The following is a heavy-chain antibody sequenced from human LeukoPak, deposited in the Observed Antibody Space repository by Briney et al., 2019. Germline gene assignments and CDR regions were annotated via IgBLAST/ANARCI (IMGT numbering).Heavy chain of an antibody. CDR3: ASPSMRGKGANWFAP. Sequence: SETLSLTCAVYGGSFSGYYWSWIRQPPGKGLEWIGEINHSGSTNYNPSLKSRVTISLDTSKNQFSLKLSAVTAADTAVYYCASPSMRGKGANWFAPGAKEPLVPVS. CDR2: INHSGST. J-gene: IGHJ5*02. CDR1: GGSFSGYY. V-gene: IGHV4-34*01. D-gene: IGHD2/OR15-2a*01.